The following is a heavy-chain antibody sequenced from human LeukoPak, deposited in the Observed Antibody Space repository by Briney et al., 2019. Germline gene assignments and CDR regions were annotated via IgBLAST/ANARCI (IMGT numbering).Heavy chain of an antibody. D-gene: IGHD6-19*01. CDR3: ARSPLSSSGWYRADF. V-gene: IGHV4-4*07. CDR1: GGSIRSYY. CDR2: IDSSGST. Sequence: PSETLPLTCTVSGGSIRSYYWNWIRQPAGKGLEWIGRIDSSGSTTYSPSLRSRATMSVDSSKSQISLNLNSVTAADTAMYYCARSPLSSSGWYRADFWGQGTLVTVSS. J-gene: IGHJ4*02.